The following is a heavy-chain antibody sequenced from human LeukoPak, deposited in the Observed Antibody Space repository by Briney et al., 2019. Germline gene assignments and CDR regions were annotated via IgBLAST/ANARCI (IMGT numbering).Heavy chain of an antibody. D-gene: IGHD6-13*01. CDR1: GYTFTGYY. J-gene: IGHJ4*02. Sequence: ASVKVSCKSSGYTFTGYYMHWVRQAPGQGLEWMGWINPNSGGTNYAQKFQGWVTMTRDTSISTAYMELSRLSSDDTAVYYCARGGSSSWKHFDYWGQGTLVTVSS. CDR2: INPNSGGT. CDR3: ARGGSSSWKHFDY. V-gene: IGHV1-2*04.